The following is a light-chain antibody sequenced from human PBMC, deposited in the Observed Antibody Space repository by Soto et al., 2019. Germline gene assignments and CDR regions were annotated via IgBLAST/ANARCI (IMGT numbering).Light chain of an antibody. V-gene: IGKV3-20*01. CDR1: QSVGDTF. Sequence: EIVLAQSPGTLSLSPGERATLSCMASQSVGDTFLAWYQQKPGQAPRLLIYASSIRATGIPDRFSGSGSGTDFTLTISRLEPEDSAVYSCQQYGSSPYTFGQGTKLQIK. J-gene: IGKJ2*01. CDR2: ASS. CDR3: QQYGSSPYT.